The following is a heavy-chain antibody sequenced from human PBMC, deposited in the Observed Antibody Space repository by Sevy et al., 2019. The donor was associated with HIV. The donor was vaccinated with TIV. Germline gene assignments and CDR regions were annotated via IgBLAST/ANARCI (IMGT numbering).Heavy chain of an antibody. CDR1: GFTFSNYN. J-gene: IGHJ6*02. D-gene: IGHD3-16*01. Sequence: GGSLRLSCAASGFTFSNYNMNWVRQAPGKGLEWVSSITSSSKFKYYADSLKGRLTISRDDAKNSVFLQTNSLRVEDTAVYYCARAGGLVDGGMDVWGQGTTVTVSS. CDR2: ITSSSKFK. V-gene: IGHV3-21*01. CDR3: ARAGGLVDGGMDV.